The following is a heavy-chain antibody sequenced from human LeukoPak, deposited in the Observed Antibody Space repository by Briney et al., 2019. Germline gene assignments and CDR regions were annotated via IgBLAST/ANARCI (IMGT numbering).Heavy chain of an antibody. CDR2: IYPGDSDT. Sequence: GESLKISCKGSGYSFTSYWIGWVRQMPGKGLEWMGIIYPGDSDTRYSPPFQGQVTISADKSISTAYLQWSSLKASDTAMYYCAREGKPGYCSGGSCYPFDYWGQGTLVTVSS. J-gene: IGHJ4*02. D-gene: IGHD2-15*01. CDR1: GYSFTSYW. CDR3: AREGKPGYCSGGSCYPFDY. V-gene: IGHV5-51*01.